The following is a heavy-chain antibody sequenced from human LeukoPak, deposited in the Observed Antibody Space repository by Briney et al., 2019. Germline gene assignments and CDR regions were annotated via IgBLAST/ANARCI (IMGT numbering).Heavy chain of an antibody. Sequence: SETLSLTCAVYGGSFSGYYWSWIRQPAGKGLEWIGRIYTSGSTNYNPSLKSRVTMSVDTSKNQFSLKLSSVTAADTAVYYCARDQAVTRFWAFDIWGQGTMVTVSS. J-gene: IGHJ3*02. CDR2: IYTSGST. CDR3: ARDQAVTRFWAFDI. D-gene: IGHD4-23*01. V-gene: IGHV4-4*07. CDR1: GGSFSGYY.